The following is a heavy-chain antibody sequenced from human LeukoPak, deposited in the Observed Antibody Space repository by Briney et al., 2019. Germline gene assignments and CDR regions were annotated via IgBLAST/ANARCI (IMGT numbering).Heavy chain of an antibody. CDR2: INHSGST. Sequence: GSLRLSCAASGFTFSSYAMSWVRQPPGKGLEWIGEINHSGSTNYNPSLKSRVTISVDTSKNQFSLKLSSVTAADTAVYYCASMIVVACYFDYWGQGTLVTVSS. D-gene: IGHD3-22*01. V-gene: IGHV4-34*01. J-gene: IGHJ4*02. CDR1: GFTFSSYA. CDR3: ASMIVVACYFDY.